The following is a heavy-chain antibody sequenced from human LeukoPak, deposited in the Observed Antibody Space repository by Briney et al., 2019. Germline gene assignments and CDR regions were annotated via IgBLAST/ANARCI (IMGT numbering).Heavy chain of an antibody. CDR2: INPNSGGT. CDR3: AGEDGYNYAY. V-gene: IGHV1-2*02. D-gene: IGHD5-24*01. Sequence: GASVKVSCKASGYTFTDYSMHWVRQAPGQGLEWMGWINPNSGGTNYAQKFQGRVTVTRDTSISTAYMELSRLRSDDTAVYYCAGEDGYNYAYWGQGTLVPVSS. J-gene: IGHJ4*02. CDR1: GYTFTDYS.